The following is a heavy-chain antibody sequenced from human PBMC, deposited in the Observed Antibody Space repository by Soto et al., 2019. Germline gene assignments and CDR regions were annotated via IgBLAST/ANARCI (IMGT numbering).Heavy chain of an antibody. J-gene: IGHJ6*03. Sequence: QVQLVQSGAEVKKPGASVKVSCKASGYTFTGYYMHWVRQAPGQGLEWMGWINPNSGGTNYAQKFQGWVTMTRDTSISTAYMELSRLRSDDTAVYYCARGSSSWGPYYYYMDVWGKGTTVTVSS. CDR3: ARGSSSWGPYYYYMDV. D-gene: IGHD6-13*01. V-gene: IGHV1-2*04. CDR1: GYTFTGYY. CDR2: INPNSGGT.